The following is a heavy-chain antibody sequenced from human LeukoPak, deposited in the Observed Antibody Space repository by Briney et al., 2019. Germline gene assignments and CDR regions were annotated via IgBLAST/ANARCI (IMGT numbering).Heavy chain of an antibody. CDR3: ARGGSYYYGSGSFNFDY. CDR2: IYTSGST. Sequence: SETLSLTCTVSGGSISSYYWSWIRQPAGKGLEWIGRIYTSGSTNYNPSLKSRVTMSVDTSKNQFSLKLSSVTAADTAVYYCARGGSYYYGSGSFNFDYWGQGTLVTVSS. V-gene: IGHV4-4*07. CDR1: GGSISSYY. D-gene: IGHD3-10*01. J-gene: IGHJ4*02.